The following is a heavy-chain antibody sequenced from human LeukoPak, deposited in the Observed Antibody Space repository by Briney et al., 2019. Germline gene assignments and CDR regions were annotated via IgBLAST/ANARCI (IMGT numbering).Heavy chain of an antibody. V-gene: IGHV1-69*05. CDR2: IIPIFGTA. J-gene: IGHJ3*02. CDR3: AREQTPLPAHDAFDI. D-gene: IGHD4-23*01. CDR1: GGTFSSYA. Sequence: GSSVKVSCKASGGTFSSYAISWVRQAPGQGLEWMGRIIPIFGTANYAQKFQGRVTITTDESTSTAYMELSSLRSEDTAVYYCAREQTPLPAHDAFDIWGQGTMVTVSS.